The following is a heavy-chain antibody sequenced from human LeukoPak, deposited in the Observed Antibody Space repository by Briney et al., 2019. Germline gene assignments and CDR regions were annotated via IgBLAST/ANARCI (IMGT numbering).Heavy chain of an antibody. D-gene: IGHD4-11*01. CDR2: IYHSGST. V-gene: IGHV4-38-2*02. Sequence: SETLSLTCTVSGYSISSGYYWGWIRPPPGKGLEWIGSIYHSGSTYYNPSLKSRVTISVDTSKNQFSLKLSSVTAADTAVYYCGRSNFDWFDPWGQGTLVTVSS. CDR3: GRSNFDWFDP. J-gene: IGHJ5*02. CDR1: GYSISSGYY.